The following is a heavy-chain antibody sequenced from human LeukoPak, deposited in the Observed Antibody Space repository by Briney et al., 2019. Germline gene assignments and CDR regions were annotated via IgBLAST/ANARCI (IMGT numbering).Heavy chain of an antibody. V-gene: IGHV3-21*01. CDR1: GFTFSSYS. CDR3: ARDSRVVAAMDYYYGMDV. D-gene: IGHD2-15*01. J-gene: IGHJ6*02. CDR2: ISSSSSYI. Sequence: GGSLRLSCAASGFTFSSYSMNWVRQAPGKGLEWVSSISSSSSYIYYADSVKGRFTISRDNAKNSLYLQMNSLRAEDTAVYYRARDSRVVAAMDYYYGMDVWGQGTTVTVSS.